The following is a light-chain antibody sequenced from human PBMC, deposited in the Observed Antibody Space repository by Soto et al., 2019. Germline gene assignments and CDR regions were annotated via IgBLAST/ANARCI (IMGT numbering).Light chain of an antibody. CDR2: EGS. Sequence: DSVMTETLLYRFVIHGPAASIFCRCSPCLLHSDRVSWLDWYQQKPGKPPQLLIYEGSNRFSGVPDRFSGSGSGTEFTLSISRVEAEDVGVYYCMQSIQLPRTFGQGTKVDIK. CDR3: MQSIQLPRT. CDR1: PCLLHSDRVSW. J-gene: IGKJ1*01. V-gene: IGKV2D-29*01.